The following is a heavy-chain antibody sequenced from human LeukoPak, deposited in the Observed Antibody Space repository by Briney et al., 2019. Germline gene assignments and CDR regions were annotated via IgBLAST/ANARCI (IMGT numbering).Heavy chain of an antibody. J-gene: IGHJ6*04. CDR2: IYYSGST. V-gene: IGHV4-59*01. Sequence: PSETLSLTCTVSGGSISSYYWSWIRQPPGKGLEWIGYIYYSGSTNYNPSLKSRVTISVDTSKNQFSLKLSSVTAADTAVYYCARRGYAASRVVDVWGKGTTVTVSS. CDR1: GGSISSYY. D-gene: IGHD2-2*01. CDR3: ARRGYAASRVVDV.